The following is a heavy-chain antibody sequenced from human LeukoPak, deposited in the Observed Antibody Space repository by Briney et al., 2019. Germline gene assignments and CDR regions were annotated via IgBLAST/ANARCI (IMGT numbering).Heavy chain of an antibody. CDR2: IYYSGST. J-gene: IGHJ6*02. D-gene: IGHD3-10*01. Sequence: PSETLSLTCTVSGGSISSGDYYWSWIRQPPGKGLEWIGYIYYSGSTYYNPSLKSRVTISVDTSKNQFSLKPSSVTAADTAVYYCARIITMVRERMDVWGQGTTVTVSS. CDR1: GGSISSGDYY. CDR3: ARIITMVRERMDV. V-gene: IGHV4-30-4*01.